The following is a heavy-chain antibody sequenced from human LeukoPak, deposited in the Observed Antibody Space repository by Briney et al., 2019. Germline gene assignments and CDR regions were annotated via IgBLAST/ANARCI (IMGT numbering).Heavy chain of an antibody. CDR1: GFTFSSYS. J-gene: IGHJ4*02. Sequence: PGGSLRLSCAASGFTFSSYSMNWVRQAPGKGLEWVSSIASSSSYIYYAESVKGRFTISRDNVKNSLYLQMNSLRAEDTAVYYCARGGIRFIDYWGQGTLVTVSS. CDR3: ARGGIRFIDY. D-gene: IGHD3-10*01. CDR2: IASSSSYI. V-gene: IGHV3-21*06.